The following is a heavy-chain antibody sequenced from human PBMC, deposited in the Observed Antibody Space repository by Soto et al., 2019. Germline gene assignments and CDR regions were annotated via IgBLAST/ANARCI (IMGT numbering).Heavy chain of an antibody. Sequence: EVQLLESGGGLVQPGGSLRLSCVASGFTFKNFALSWVRQAPGKGMWWVSAIGGSGSSANYADSVKGRFTVSRDDSKSTLYLQMSGLRVDDTALYYCAKDAVAYNGEWDWFDLWGQGTLVTVSS. CDR2: IGGSGSSA. CDR3: AKDAVAYNGEWDWFDL. CDR1: GFTFKNFA. J-gene: IGHJ5*02. V-gene: IGHV3-23*01. D-gene: IGHD3-10*01.